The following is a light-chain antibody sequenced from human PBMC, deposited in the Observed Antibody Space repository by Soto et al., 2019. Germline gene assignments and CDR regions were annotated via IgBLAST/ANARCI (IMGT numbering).Light chain of an antibody. CDR3: QHYNSYSEA. CDR1: QTISSW. CDR2: KAS. Sequence: DVQMTQSPSSLSASVGDRVTITCRASQTISSWLAWYQQKPGKAPKXLIYKASTLKSGVPSRFSGSGSGTECTLTISSLQPDDVATYYCQHYNSYSEAFGQGTKVDIK. J-gene: IGKJ1*01. V-gene: IGKV1-5*03.